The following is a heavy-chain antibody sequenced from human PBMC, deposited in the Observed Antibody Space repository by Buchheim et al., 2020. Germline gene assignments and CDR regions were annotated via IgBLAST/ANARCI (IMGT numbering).Heavy chain of an antibody. CDR1: GFTFSSYA. Sequence: EVQLLESGGGLVQPGGSLRLSCAASGFTFSSYAMSWVRQVPGKGLEWVSSISDSGVTTSFADSVKGRSTISRDNSKNTLYLQMNSLRAEDTAVYYCAEAIRASDYWGQGT. CDR2: ISDSGVTT. J-gene: IGHJ4*02. D-gene: IGHD3-10*01. V-gene: IGHV3-23*01. CDR3: AEAIRASDY.